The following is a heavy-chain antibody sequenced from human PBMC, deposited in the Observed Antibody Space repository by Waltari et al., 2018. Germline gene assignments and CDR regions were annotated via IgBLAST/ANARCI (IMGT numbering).Heavy chain of an antibody. CDR3: ARSSDVKSYIHDAFDI. CDR2: INHSGST. CDR1: GGSFSGYY. Sequence: QVQLQQWGAGLLKPSETLSLTCAVYGGSFSGYYRSWIRQPPGKGLEWIGEINHSGSTNYNPSLKSRVTISVDTSKNQFSLKLSSVTAADTAVYYCARSSDVKSYIHDAFDIWGQGTMVTVSS. V-gene: IGHV4-34*01. D-gene: IGHD1-26*01. J-gene: IGHJ3*02.